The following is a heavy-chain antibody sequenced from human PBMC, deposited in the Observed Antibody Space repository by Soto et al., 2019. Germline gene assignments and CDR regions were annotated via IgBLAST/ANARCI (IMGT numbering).Heavy chain of an antibody. CDR3: ASAPPPAYVDS. CDR1: GVSFSGYY. V-gene: IGHV4-34*01. CDR2: INHSGST. J-gene: IGHJ4*02. Sequence: SETLSLTCAVYGVSFSGYYWSWIRQPPGKGLEWIGEINHSGSTNYNPSLKSRVTISVDTSKNQFSLKLSSATAADTAVYYCASAPPPAYVDSWSQGAALPVSS.